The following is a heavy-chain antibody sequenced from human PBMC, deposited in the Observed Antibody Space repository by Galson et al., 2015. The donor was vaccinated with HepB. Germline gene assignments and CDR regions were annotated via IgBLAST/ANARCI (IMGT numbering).Heavy chain of an antibody. CDR2: IIPILGIA. Sequence: SVKVSCKASGGTFSSYAISWVRQAPGQGLEWMGRIIPILGIANYAQKFQGRVTITADKSTSTAYMELSSLTSEDTAVYYCANLGSMYYYDSSGYNDYWGPGTLVTVSS. CDR3: ANLGSMYYYDSSGYNDY. J-gene: IGHJ4*02. V-gene: IGHV1-69*04. CDR1: GGTFSSYA. D-gene: IGHD3-22*01.